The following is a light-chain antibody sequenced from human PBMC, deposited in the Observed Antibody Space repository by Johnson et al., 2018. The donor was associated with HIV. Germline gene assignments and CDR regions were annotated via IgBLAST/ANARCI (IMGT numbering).Light chain of an antibody. CDR2: DND. Sequence: QSVFTQPPSVSAAPGQKVTISCSGSSSNIGNNYVSWYQQLPGTAPKLLIYDNDKRPSGIPDRFSASKSGTSATLGITGLQTGDEADYYCGTWDSSLSAGVFGAGTKVTVL. CDR3: GTWDSSLSAGV. V-gene: IGLV1-51*01. CDR1: SSNIGNNY. J-gene: IGLJ1*01.